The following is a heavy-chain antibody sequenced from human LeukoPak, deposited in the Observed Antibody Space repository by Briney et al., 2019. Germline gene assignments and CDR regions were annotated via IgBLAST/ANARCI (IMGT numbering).Heavy chain of an antibody. CDR2: IYTSGST. CDR1: GGSIGSYY. CDR3: ARQSFAPYYYMDV. V-gene: IGHV4-4*09. Sequence: SETLSLTCTVSGGSIGSYYWSWIRQPPGKGLEWIGYIYTSGSTNYNPSLKSRVTISVDTSKNQFSLKLSSVTAADTAVYYCARQSFAPYYYMDVWGKGTTVTVSS. J-gene: IGHJ6*03. D-gene: IGHD3-16*01.